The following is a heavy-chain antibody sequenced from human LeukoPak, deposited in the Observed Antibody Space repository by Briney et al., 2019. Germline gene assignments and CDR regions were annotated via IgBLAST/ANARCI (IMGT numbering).Heavy chain of an antibody. Sequence: GGSLRLSCAASGFTFSSYEMNWVRQAPGKGLEWVSYISSSDTTIYYVDSVKGRFTISRDNAKNSLYLQMNSPRAEDTAVYYCARGRSGYDSYYWYFDLWGRGTLVTVSS. J-gene: IGHJ2*01. D-gene: IGHD5-12*01. CDR3: ARGRSGYDSYYWYFDL. V-gene: IGHV3-48*03. CDR1: GFTFSSYE. CDR2: ISSSDTTI.